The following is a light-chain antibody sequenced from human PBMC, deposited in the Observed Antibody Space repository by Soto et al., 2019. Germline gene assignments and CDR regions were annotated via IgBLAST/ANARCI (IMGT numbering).Light chain of an antibody. Sequence: EILLTQSPATLSLSPGERATISCRDSQSVSTYLAWYQQKPGQAPRLLIYAASNRATGIPARFSGSGSGTDFTLTISSLEPEDFAVYYCQQYGSSPLTFGGGTKVDIK. CDR2: AAS. J-gene: IGKJ4*01. CDR1: QSVSTY. V-gene: IGKV3-11*01. CDR3: QQYGSSPLT.